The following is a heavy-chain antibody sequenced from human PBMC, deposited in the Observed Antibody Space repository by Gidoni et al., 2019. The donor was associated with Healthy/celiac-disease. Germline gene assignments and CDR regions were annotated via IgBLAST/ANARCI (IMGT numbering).Heavy chain of an antibody. CDR3: ARGEMATIKGYFDY. V-gene: IGHV1-69*01. Sequence: QVQLVQSGAEVKKPGSSVKVSCKASGSTFSSYAISWVRQAPGQGLEWMGGIIPILGTANYAQKFQGRVTITADESTSTAYMELSSLRSEDTAVYYCARGEMATIKGYFDYWGQGTLVTVSS. CDR2: IIPILGTA. D-gene: IGHD5-12*01. J-gene: IGHJ4*02. CDR1: GSTFSSYA.